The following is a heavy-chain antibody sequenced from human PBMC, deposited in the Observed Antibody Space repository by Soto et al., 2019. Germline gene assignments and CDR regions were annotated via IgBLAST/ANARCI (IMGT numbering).Heavy chain of an antibody. CDR1: GGSITSYY. V-gene: IGHV4-59*01. D-gene: IGHD1-7*01. Sequence: QVQLEESGPGLVKPSETLSLTCTVSGGSITSYYLSWLRQPPGKGLEWFGYIYYTGSDNYTPSLRSRVTIPRDTSRNQFSLVLSSVTSADTAVYYCATAGRLATTLGYMDVWGKGTTVTVSS. J-gene: IGHJ6*03. CDR2: IYYTGSD. CDR3: ATAGRLATTLGYMDV.